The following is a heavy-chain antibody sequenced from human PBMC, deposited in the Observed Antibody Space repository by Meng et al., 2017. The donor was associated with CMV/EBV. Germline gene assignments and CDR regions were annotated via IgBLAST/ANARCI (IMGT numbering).Heavy chain of an antibody. J-gene: IGHJ4*02. CDR1: GGTFSTFA. Sequence: QVQLGQSAAEVKKPGSSVKVSCKPSGGTFSTFAISWVRQAPGEGLEWMGGIIPVFETANYAERFQDRVTITADDSTTTAYMELSSLRADDTALYFCARGGDSWYSDYWGQGTLVTVSS. V-gene: IGHV1-69*12. CDR3: ARGGDSWYSDY. D-gene: IGHD1-26*01. CDR2: IIPVFETA.